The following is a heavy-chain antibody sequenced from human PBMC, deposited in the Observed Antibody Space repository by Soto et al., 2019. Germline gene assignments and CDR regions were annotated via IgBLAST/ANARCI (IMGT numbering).Heavy chain of an antibody. V-gene: IGHV3-7*01. D-gene: IGHD1-7*01. CDR2: IRGDGSEK. CDR3: ATDRSWNFNY. J-gene: IGHJ4*02. Sequence: EVQLVESGGGLVQPGGSLRLSCAISGITFSDYWMSWLRQAPGKGLEWVANIRGDGSEKHYVDSVKGRFTISRDNAKNSLYLQMNRLIAEDTAVYYCATDRSWNFNYWGQGTPVTVSS. CDR1: GITFSDYW.